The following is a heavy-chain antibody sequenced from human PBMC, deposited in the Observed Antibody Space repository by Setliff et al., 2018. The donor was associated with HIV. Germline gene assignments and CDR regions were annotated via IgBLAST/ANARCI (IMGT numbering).Heavy chain of an antibody. V-gene: IGHV3-48*04. D-gene: IGHD3-9*01. CDR3: ARGGRLQYFDWPSYAMDV. J-gene: IGHJ6*02. CDR1: GFTFSSYS. CDR2: ISSSSSTI. Sequence: PGGSLRLSCAASGFTFSSYSMNWVRQAPGKGLEWVSYISSSSSTIYYADSVKGRFTISRDNAKNSLYLQMNSLRAEDTAVYYCARGGRLQYFDWPSYAMDVWGQGTTVTVSS.